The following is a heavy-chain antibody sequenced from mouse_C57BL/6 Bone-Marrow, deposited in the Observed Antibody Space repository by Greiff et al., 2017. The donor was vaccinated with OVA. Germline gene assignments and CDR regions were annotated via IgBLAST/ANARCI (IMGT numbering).Heavy chain of an antibody. CDR3: ARTDYYGKGDYFDY. CDR2: IWSGGST. V-gene: IGHV2-2*01. J-gene: IGHJ2*01. D-gene: IGHD1-1*01. Sequence: VQRVESGPGLVQPSQSLSITCTVSGFSLTSYGVHWVRQSPGKGLEWLGVIWSGGSTDYNAAFISRLSISKDNSKSQVFFKMNSLQADDTAIYYCARTDYYGKGDYFDYWGQGTTLTVSS. CDR1: GFSLTSYG.